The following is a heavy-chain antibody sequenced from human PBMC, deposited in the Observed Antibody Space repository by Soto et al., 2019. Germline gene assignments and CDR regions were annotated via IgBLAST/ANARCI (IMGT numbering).Heavy chain of an antibody. Sequence: SETLSLTCAVSGGSISSGYYSWSWIRQPPGKGLEWIGYNYHSGSTYYNPSLKSRVTISVDRSKNQFSLQLSSVTAADTAVYYCATYGGFRFDYWGQGTLVTVSS. V-gene: IGHV4-30-2*01. J-gene: IGHJ4*02. D-gene: IGHD3-10*01. CDR1: GGSISSGYYS. CDR2: NYHSGST. CDR3: ATYGGFRFDY.